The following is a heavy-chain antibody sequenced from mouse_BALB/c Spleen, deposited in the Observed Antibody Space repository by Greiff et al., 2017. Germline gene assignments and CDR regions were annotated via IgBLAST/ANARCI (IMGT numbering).Heavy chain of an antibody. CDR1: GYTFTSYT. J-gene: IGHJ4*01. D-gene: IGHD2-14*01. Sequence: VKLQESAAELARPGASVKMSCKASGYTFTSYTMHWVKQRPGQGLEWIGYINPSSGYTEYNQKFKDKTTLTADKSSSTAYMQLSSLTSEDSAVYYCARSGEVRRYYYAMDYWGQGTSVTVSS. CDR3: ARSGEVRRYYYAMDY. V-gene: IGHV1-4*02. CDR2: INPSSGYT.